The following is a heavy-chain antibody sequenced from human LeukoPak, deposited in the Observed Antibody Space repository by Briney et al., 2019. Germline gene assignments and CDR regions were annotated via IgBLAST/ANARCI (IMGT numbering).Heavy chain of an antibody. D-gene: IGHD6-6*01. CDR2: IYTSGST. CDR1: GCSISSYY. V-gene: IGHV4-4*09. CDR3: ARLAKYSSSVCLDY. Sequence: PSETLSLTCTVSGCSISSYYWSWLRQPPGKGLDWIGYIYTSGSTNYNPSLNGRETISVDTSKNQFSMKLSSVTAADTAVYYCARLAKYSSSVCLDYWGQGTLVTVSS. J-gene: IGHJ4*02.